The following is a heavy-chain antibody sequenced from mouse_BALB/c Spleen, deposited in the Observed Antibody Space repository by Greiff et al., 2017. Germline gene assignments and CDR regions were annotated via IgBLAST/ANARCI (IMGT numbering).Heavy chain of an antibody. Sequence: EVQRVESGGGLVKPGGSLKLSCAASGFTFSSYAMSWVRQTPEKRLEWVASISSGGSTYYPDSVKGRFTISRDNARNILYLQMSSLRSEDTAMYYCARGRVYGNYLDYWGQGTTLTVSS. CDR2: ISSGGST. CDR1: GFTFSSYA. D-gene: IGHD2-1*01. CDR3: ARGRVYGNYLDY. V-gene: IGHV5-6-5*01. J-gene: IGHJ2*01.